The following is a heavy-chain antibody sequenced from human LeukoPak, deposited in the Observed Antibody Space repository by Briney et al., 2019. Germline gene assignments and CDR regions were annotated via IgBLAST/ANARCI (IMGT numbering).Heavy chain of an antibody. D-gene: IGHD3-22*01. CDR2: IDPDSGGT. J-gene: IGHJ3*02. V-gene: IGHV1-2*02. Sequence: ALVKVSCKASGYTFTDYYMHWVRQAPGQGLEWMGWIDPDSGGTKYAQKFQGRVVMTRDTSISTAYMELCILRSDDTAVYYCAREYYDSSGRKHAFNMWGQGTMVTVSS. CDR1: GYTFTDYY. CDR3: AREYYDSSGRKHAFNM.